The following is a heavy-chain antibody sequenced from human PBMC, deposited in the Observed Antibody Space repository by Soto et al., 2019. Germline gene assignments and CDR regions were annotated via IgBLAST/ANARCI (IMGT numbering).Heavy chain of an antibody. V-gene: IGHV3-74*01. Sequence: EVQLVESGGALVQPGGSLRLSCAASGFTFSSYWMHWVRQAPGKGLVWVSRINSDGSSTSYADSEKGRFTISRDNAKNTLYLQMNSLRAEDTAVYYCARTSLVVAAATREDYWGQGTLVTVSS. J-gene: IGHJ4*02. CDR2: INSDGSST. CDR3: ARTSLVVAAATREDY. CDR1: GFTFSSYW. D-gene: IGHD2-15*01.